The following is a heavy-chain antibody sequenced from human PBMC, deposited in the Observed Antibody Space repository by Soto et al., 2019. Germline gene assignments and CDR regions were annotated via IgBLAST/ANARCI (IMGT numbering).Heavy chain of an antibody. D-gene: IGHD6-13*01. CDR2: IWYDGSNK. CDR3: ARDRAGPYYYYGMDV. CDR1: GFTFSSYG. V-gene: IGHV3-33*01. Sequence: QVQLVESGGGVVQPGRSLRLSCAASGFTFSSYGMHWVRQAPGKGLEWVAVIWYDGSNKYYADSVKGRFTISRDNSKNTLYLQMNSLRAEYTAVYYCARDRAGPYYYYGMDVWGQGTTVTVSS. J-gene: IGHJ6*02.